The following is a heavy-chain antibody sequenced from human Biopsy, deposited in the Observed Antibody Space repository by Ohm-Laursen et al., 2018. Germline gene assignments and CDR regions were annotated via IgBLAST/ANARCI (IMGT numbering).Heavy chain of an antibody. Sequence: PSDTLSLTCTVSGGSISSDWWSWIRQTPGKGLEWIGYVYYSGTTTYNPSLRSRVTISVDTSMNQISLRLQSVTAADTAIYCCTRATNSTGWPYYYFYGMDIWGQGTTVTVSS. V-gene: IGHV4-59*07. CDR1: GGSISSDW. CDR3: TRATNSTGWPYYYFYGMDI. CDR2: VYYSGTT. D-gene: IGHD2/OR15-2a*01. J-gene: IGHJ6*02.